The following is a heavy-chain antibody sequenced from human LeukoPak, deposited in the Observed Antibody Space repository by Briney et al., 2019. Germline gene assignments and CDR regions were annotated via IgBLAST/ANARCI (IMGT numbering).Heavy chain of an antibody. CDR3: AKDQYQLPRGWFDP. V-gene: IGHV3-23*01. J-gene: IGHJ5*02. CDR2: ISGSGGST. Sequence: PGGSLRLSCAASGFTFSSYAMSWVRQAPGKGLEWVSAISGSGGSTYYADSVKGRFTISRDDSKNTLYLQMNSLRAEDTAVYYCAKDQYQLPRGWFDPWGQGTLVTVSS. D-gene: IGHD2-2*01. CDR1: GFTFSSYA.